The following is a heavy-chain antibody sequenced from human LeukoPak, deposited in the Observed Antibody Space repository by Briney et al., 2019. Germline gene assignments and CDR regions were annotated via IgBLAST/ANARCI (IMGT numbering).Heavy chain of an antibody. CDR3: AKDGVRGVITDPSSLDY. D-gene: IGHD3-10*01. CDR1: GFTFSSYA. V-gene: IGHV3-23*01. J-gene: IGHJ4*02. CDR2: ISGSGGST. Sequence: PGGSLRLSCAASGFTFSSYAMSWVRQAPGKGLEWVSAISGSGGSTYYADSVKGRFTISRDNSKNMLYLQMNSLRAEDTAVYYCAKDGVRGVITDPSSLDYWGQGTLVTVSS.